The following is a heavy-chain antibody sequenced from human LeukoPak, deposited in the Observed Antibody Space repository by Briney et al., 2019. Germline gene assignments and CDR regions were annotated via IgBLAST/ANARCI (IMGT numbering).Heavy chain of an antibody. V-gene: IGHV4-59*01. CDR2: IYYSGST. D-gene: IGHD6-19*01. Sequence: SKTLSLTYTIPHSSISRYYWSWLRQPPGKALKCIGNIYYSGSTNYNPSLKSRVTISVDTSKNQFPLKLSSVTAADTAVYYCARETVPAITYSSGFGWFDPWGQGTLVTVSS. CDR1: HSSISRYY. J-gene: IGHJ5*02. CDR3: ARETVPAITYSSGFGWFDP.